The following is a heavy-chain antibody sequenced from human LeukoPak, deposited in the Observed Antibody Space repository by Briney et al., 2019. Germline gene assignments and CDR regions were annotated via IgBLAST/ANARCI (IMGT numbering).Heavy chain of an antibody. Sequence: PGGSLRLSCAASGFTFSSYWMHWVRQAPGKGLEWVAVISYDGSNKYYADSVKGRFTISRDNSKNTLYLQMNSLRAEDTAVYYCAKEESGGGYVVFDYWGQGTLVTVSS. D-gene: IGHD5-12*01. V-gene: IGHV3-30*18. J-gene: IGHJ4*02. CDR2: ISYDGSNK. CDR3: AKEESGGGYVVFDY. CDR1: GFTFSSYW.